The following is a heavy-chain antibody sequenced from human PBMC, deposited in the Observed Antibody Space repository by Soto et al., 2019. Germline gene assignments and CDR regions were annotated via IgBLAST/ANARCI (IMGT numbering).Heavy chain of an antibody. Sequence: GPPVNVSCKECGYTITIYSMHCGRHTPGQRLEWMGWINAGNGNTKYSQKFQGRVTITRDTSASTAYMELSSLRSEDTAVYYCARDRVESGYPEYFQHWGQGTLVTVSS. V-gene: IGHV1-3*01. J-gene: IGHJ1*01. CDR2: INAGNGNT. CDR3: ARDRVESGYPEYFQH. D-gene: IGHD3-22*01. CDR1: GYTITIYS.